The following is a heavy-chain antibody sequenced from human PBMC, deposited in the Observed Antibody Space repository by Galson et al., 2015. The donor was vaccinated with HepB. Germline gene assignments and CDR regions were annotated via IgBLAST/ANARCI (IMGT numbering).Heavy chain of an antibody. V-gene: IGHV2-5*02. Sequence: PALVKPTQTLTLTCTFSGFSLSTSGVGVGWIRQPPGKALEWLALIYWDDDKRYSPSLKSRPTITKDTSKNQVVLTMTNMDPVDTATYYCARMQGSGTYLWLDPWGQGILVTVSS. J-gene: IGHJ5*01. CDR3: ARMQGSGTYLWLDP. CDR1: GFSLSTSGVG. D-gene: IGHD3-10*01. CDR2: IYWDDDK.